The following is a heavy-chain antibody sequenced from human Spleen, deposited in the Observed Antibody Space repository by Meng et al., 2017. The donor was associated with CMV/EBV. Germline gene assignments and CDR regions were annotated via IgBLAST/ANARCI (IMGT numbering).Heavy chain of an antibody. D-gene: IGHD1-14*01. V-gene: IGHV1-24*01. Sequence: HVPLVQSGAEVKRPGAAVKVSCKCSGYTLTEFAMHWGRQAPGRGLEWMGGVDPEDGETIYAQKFQGRVTMTEDTSTDTAYMELSSLRSEDTAVYYCATCPTGYTNLFDPWGQGTLVTVSS. CDR2: VDPEDGET. CDR1: GYTLTEFA. J-gene: IGHJ5*02. CDR3: ATCPTGYTNLFDP.